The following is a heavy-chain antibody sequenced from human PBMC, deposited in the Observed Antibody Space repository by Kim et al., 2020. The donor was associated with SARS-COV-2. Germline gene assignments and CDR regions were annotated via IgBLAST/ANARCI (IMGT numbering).Heavy chain of an antibody. Sequence: ASVKVSCKASGYTFTSYGISWVRQAPGQGLEWMGWISAYNGNTNYAQKLQGRVTMTTDTSTSTAYMELRSLRSDDTAVYYCARVSLGGWVRGVTRSYYYYGMDVWGQGTTVTVSS. V-gene: IGHV1-18*04. D-gene: IGHD3-10*01. CDR3: ARVSLGGWVRGVTRSYYYYGMDV. J-gene: IGHJ6*02. CDR2: ISAYNGNT. CDR1: GYTFTSYG.